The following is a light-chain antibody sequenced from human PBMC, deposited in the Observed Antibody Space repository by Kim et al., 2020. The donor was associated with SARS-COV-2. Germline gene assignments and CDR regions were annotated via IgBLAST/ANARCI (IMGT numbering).Light chain of an antibody. V-gene: IGKV3-15*01. CDR1: QSVSNN. J-gene: IGKJ1*01. CDR2: GAS. CDR3: QQYNNWPPGT. Sequence: EIVLTQSPATLSVSPGERATLSCRASQSVSNNLAWYQQKPGQAPRLLIYGASTRATGIPARFSGSGSGTEFTLTISSLQSEDFAVYYCQQYNNWPPGTFGQGTKVDIK.